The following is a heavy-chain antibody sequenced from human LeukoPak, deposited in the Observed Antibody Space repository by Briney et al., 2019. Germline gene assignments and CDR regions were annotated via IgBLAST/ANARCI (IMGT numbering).Heavy chain of an antibody. V-gene: IGHV3-30*18. CDR3: AKYYYDSSGCFDY. CDR2: ISYDGSNK. J-gene: IGHJ4*02. CDR1: GFTFSNYW. Sequence: GGSLRLSCAGSGFTFSNYWVHWVRQAPGKGLEWVAVISYDGSNKYYADSVKGRFTISRDNSKNTLYLQMNSLRAEDTAVYYCAKYYYDSSGCFDYWGQGTLVTVSS. D-gene: IGHD3-22*01.